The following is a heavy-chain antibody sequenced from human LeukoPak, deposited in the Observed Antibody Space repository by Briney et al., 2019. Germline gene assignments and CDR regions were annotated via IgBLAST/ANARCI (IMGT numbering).Heavy chain of an antibody. CDR1: GFTFSSYW. J-gene: IGHJ4*02. Sequence: GGSLRLSCAASGFTFSSYWMSWVRQAPGKGLEWVANIKQDGSEKYYVDSVKGRFTISRDNAKNSLYLQMNSLRAEDTAVYYCARSLVGATFYFDYWGQGTLVTVPS. CDR3: ARSLVGATFYFDY. D-gene: IGHD1-26*01. V-gene: IGHV3-7*02. CDR2: IKQDGSEK.